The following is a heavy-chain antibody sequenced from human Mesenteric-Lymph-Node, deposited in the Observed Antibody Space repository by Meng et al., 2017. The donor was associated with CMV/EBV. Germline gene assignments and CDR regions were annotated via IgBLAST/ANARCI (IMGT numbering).Heavy chain of an antibody. J-gene: IGHJ6*02. CDR2: ISASNGDT. V-gene: IGHV1-18*01. D-gene: IGHD2-2*01. CDR1: GYTFTSYA. CDR3: ARVPLEDCSRISCYPAAMAV. Sequence: ASVKVSCKASGYTFTSYAISWMRQAPGQGLEWMGWISASNGDTNYEQKLQGRVTMTTDTSTSTAYMDLSSLRSDDTAVYYCARVPLEDCSRISCYPAAMAVWGQGTTVTVSS.